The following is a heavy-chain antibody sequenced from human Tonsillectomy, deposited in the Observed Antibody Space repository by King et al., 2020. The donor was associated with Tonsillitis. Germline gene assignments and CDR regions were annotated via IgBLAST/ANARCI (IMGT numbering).Heavy chain of an antibody. CDR3: ARGPQLRFLEWLFSFDY. CDR2: INHSGST. Sequence: VQLQQWGAGLLKPSETLSLTCAVYGGSFSGYYWSWIRQPPGKGLEWIGEINHSGSTNYNPSLKSRVTISVDTSKNQFSLKLSSVTAADTAVNYCARGPQLRFLEWLFSFDYWGQGTLVTVSS. V-gene: IGHV4-34*01. D-gene: IGHD3-3*01. CDR1: GGSFSGYY. J-gene: IGHJ4*02.